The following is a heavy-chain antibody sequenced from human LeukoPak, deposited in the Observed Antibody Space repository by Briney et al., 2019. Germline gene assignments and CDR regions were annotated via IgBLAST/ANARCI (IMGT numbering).Heavy chain of an antibody. J-gene: IGHJ5*02. D-gene: IGHD1-26*01. CDR3: ARVGEWELHNWFDP. V-gene: IGHV1-8*01. CDR2: MNPNSGNT. CDR1: GYTFTSYD. Sequence: ASVKVSCKAPGYTFTSYDINWVRQATGQGLEWMGWMNPNSGNTGYAQKFQGRVTMTTDTSTSTAYMELRSLRSDDTAVYYCARVGEWELHNWFDPWGQGILVTVSS.